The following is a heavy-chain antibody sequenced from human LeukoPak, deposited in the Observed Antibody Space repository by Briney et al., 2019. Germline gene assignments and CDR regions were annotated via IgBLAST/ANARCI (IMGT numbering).Heavy chain of an antibody. J-gene: IGHJ4*02. Sequence: SETLSLTCTVSGGSISSYYWSWIRQPRGKGLEWIGYIYYSGSTNYNSSLKSRVTISVDTSKNQFSLKLSSVTAADTAVYYCARVITAMAESVFDYWGQGTLVTVSS. CDR3: ARVITAMAESVFDY. V-gene: IGHV4-59*08. D-gene: IGHD5-18*01. CDR2: IYYSGST. CDR1: GGSISSYY.